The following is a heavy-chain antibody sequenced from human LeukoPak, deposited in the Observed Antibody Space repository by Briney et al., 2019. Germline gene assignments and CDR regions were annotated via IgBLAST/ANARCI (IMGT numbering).Heavy chain of an antibody. CDR3: ARAPAYSSSWYFSGGPARD. CDR1: GGSIGIYY. V-gene: IGHV4-4*07. Sequence: SETLSLTCTVSGGSIGIYYWNWIRQPAGKGLEWLGRIFTSGIANYNPSLKSRVTMSVDTSKNQFSLNLSSVTAADTAVYYCARAPAYSSSWYFSGGPARDWGQGTLVTVSS. J-gene: IGHJ4*02. CDR2: IFTSGIA. D-gene: IGHD6-13*01.